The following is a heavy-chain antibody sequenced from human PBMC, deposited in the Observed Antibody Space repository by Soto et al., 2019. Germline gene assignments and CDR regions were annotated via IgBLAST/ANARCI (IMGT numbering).Heavy chain of an antibody. CDR1: GGSISSSSYY. D-gene: IGHD3-10*01. CDR2: IYYSGST. J-gene: IGHJ6*03. CDR3: ARHSSGSWVYYYYMDV. Sequence: QLQLQESGPGLVKPSETLSLTCTVSGGSISSSSYYWGWIRQPPGKGLEWIGSIYYSGSTYDNPSLKSRVTISVDTSKNQVSLKLSSVTAADTAVYYCARHSSGSWVYYYYMDVWGKGTTVTVSS. V-gene: IGHV4-39*01.